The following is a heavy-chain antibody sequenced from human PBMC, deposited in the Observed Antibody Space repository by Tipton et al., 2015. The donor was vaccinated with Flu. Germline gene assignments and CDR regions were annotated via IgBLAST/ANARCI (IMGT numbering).Heavy chain of an antibody. D-gene: IGHD3-3*01. Sequence: LRLSCAASGFTFDDYAMHWVRQAPGKGLEWVSGFSWNSGSIGYADSVKGRFTISRDNAKNSLYLQMNSLRAEDTALYYCAKDITTIFGVVIDYWGQGTLVTVSS. J-gene: IGHJ4*02. CDR1: GFTFDDYA. CDR3: AKDITTIFGVVIDY. V-gene: IGHV3-9*01. CDR2: FSWNSGSI.